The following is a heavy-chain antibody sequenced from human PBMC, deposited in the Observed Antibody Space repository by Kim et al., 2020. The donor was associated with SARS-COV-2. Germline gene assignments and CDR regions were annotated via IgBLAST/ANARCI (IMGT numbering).Heavy chain of an antibody. J-gene: IGHJ4*02. Sequence: KYNAGPGKGRLTISRDNTKNTLYLQMTSLRAEDTAVYYCAKEGLSGSYDYWGQGTLVTVSS. V-gene: IGHV3-30*02. D-gene: IGHD1-26*01. CDR3: AKEGLSGSYDY. CDR2: K.